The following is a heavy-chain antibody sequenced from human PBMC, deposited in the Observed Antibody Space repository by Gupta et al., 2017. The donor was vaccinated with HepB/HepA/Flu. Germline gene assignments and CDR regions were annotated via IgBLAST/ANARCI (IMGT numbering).Heavy chain of an antibody. J-gene: IGHJ3*02. V-gene: IGHV3-30*18. CDR2: ISYDGSNK. CDR3: AKEASPTYCGGDCYFAFDI. D-gene: IGHD2-21*02. Sequence: QVQLVESGGGVVQPGRSLRLSCAASGFTFSSYGMHWVRQAPGKGLEWVAVISYDGSNKYYADSVKGRFTISRDNSKNTLYLQMNSLRAEDTAVYYCAKEASPTYCGGDCYFAFDIWGQGTMVTVSS. CDR1: GFTFSSYG.